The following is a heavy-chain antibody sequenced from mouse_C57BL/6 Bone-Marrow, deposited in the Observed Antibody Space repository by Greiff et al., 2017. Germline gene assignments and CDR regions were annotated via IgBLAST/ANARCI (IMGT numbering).Heavy chain of an antibody. CDR2: IDPSDSYT. Sequence: VQLQQPGAELVRPGTSVKLSCKASGYTFTSYWMHWVKQRPGQGLEWIGVIDPSDSYTNYNQKFKGKATWTVDTSSSTAYMQLSSLTSEDSAVYYCASPIGIYIGYWGQGTTLTVSS. CDR1: GYTFTSYW. J-gene: IGHJ2*01. V-gene: IGHV1-59*01. CDR3: ASPIGIYIGY. D-gene: IGHD3-1*01.